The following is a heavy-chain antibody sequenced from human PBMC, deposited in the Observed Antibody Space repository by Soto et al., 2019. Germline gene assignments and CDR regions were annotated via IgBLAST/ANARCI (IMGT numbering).Heavy chain of an antibody. D-gene: IGHD3-10*01. CDR3: AREGGGETMVRGVMRY. CDR1: GGTFRSYA. Sequence: QVQLVQSGAEVKKIGSSVKVSCKASGGTFRSYAISWVRQAPGQGLEWMGGIIPIFGTANYAQKFKGRVTITADESTSTAYRELSSLRSEDAAVYYWAREGGGETMVRGVMRYWGQGTLVTVSS. CDR2: IIPIFGTA. V-gene: IGHV1-69*01. J-gene: IGHJ4*02.